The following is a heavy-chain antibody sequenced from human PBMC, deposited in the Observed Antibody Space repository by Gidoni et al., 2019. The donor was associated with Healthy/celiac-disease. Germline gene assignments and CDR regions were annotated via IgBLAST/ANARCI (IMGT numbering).Heavy chain of an antibody. CDR3: ARGGNYDILTGYYSGWYFDL. Sequence: QVQLQESGPGLVKPSETLSLTCAVSGSSISSGYYWGWIRQPPGKGLEWIGSIYHSGSTYYNPSLKSRVTISVDTSKNQFSLKLSSVTAADTAVYYCARGGNYDILTGYYSGWYFDLWGRGTLVTVSS. CDR2: IYHSGST. V-gene: IGHV4-38-2*01. J-gene: IGHJ2*01. D-gene: IGHD3-9*01. CDR1: GSSISSGYY.